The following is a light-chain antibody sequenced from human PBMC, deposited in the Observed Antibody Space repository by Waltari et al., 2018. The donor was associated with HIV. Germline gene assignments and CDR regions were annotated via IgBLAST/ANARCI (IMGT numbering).Light chain of an antibody. V-gene: IGKV1-5*03. CDR2: MAS. CDR3: QQYYSSSVT. CDR1: ENIGTP. Sequence: IQMTQSPSLVSASVGDRVTITCRASENIGTPLAWYQPTPGKAPKVLIYMASSLEGGVPSRFSGSRSGTEFTLTIRSLQPDDFGTYYCQQYYSSSVTFGGGTKVEI. J-gene: IGKJ4*01.